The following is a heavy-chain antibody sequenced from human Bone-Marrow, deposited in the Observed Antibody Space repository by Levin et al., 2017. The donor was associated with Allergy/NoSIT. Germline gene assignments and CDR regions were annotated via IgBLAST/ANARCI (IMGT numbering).Heavy chain of an antibody. D-gene: IGHD3-16*01. CDR1: GFTFSAYW. V-gene: IGHV3-7*01. CDR2: IKPDGTEK. Sequence: GGSLRLSCAASGFTFSAYWVTWVRQAPGKGLEWVANIKPDGTEKSYADSVKGRFTISRDNARNSLLLQMSSLRADDTAVYYCAREDYRSFDFWGQGTLVTVSS. J-gene: IGHJ4*02. CDR3: AREDYRSFDF.